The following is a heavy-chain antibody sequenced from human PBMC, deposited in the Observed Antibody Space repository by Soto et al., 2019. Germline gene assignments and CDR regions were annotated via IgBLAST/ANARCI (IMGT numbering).Heavy chain of an antibody. D-gene: IGHD3-16*02. V-gene: IGHV3-23*01. J-gene: IGHJ6*02. Sequence: GSLRLSCAASGFTFSSYAMSWVRQAPGKGLEWVSAISGSGGSTYYADSVKGRFTISRDNAKNTLYLQMNSLRAEDTAVYYCARDLGDYVWGSYPYRPEDYGMDVWGQGTTVTVSS. CDR2: ISGSGGST. CDR3: ARDLGDYVWGSYPYRPEDYGMDV. CDR1: GFTFSSYA.